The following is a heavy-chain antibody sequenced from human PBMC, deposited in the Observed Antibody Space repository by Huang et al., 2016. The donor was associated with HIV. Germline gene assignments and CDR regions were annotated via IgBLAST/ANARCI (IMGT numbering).Heavy chain of an antibody. V-gene: IGHV1-2*02. CDR2: INPKSGGT. CDR1: GYTFTNHF. D-gene: IGHD2-2*01. J-gene: IGHJ5*02. Sequence: QVQLVQSGAEVRKPGASVKVSCKASGYTFTNHFIHWVRQAPGQGLEWMGWINPKSGGTNYAQKVQGRVTMTRDTSITAAYMGLSRLGSDDTAVYYCAKETTADPWLDPWGQGTLVTVSS. CDR3: AKETTADPWLDP.